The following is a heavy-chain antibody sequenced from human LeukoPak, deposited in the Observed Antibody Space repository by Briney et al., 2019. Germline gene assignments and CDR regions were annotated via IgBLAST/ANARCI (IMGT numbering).Heavy chain of an antibody. D-gene: IGHD6-13*01. CDR3: ARDLLSSSWSPYFDY. CDR1: GGSISSGSYY. J-gene: IGHJ4*01. V-gene: IGHV4-61*02. CDR2: IYTSGST. Sequence: SETLSLTCTVSGGSISSGSYYWSWLRQPAGTGLEWIGRIYTSGSTNYNPSLKSRVTISVDTSKNQFSLKLSSVTAADTAVYYCARDLLSSSWSPYFDYWGQGTLVTVSS.